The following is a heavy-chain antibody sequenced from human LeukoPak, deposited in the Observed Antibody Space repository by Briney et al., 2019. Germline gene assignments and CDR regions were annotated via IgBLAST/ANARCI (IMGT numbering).Heavy chain of an antibody. J-gene: IGHJ6*02. CDR2: IYHSGST. CDR3: ARDGPYHCSGGSCYSRYYYGMDV. V-gene: IGHV4-4*02. D-gene: IGHD2-15*01. CDR1: GGSISSSNW. Sequence: SSETLSLTCAVSGGSISSSNWWSWVRQPPGKGLEWIGEIYHSGSTNYNPSLKSRVTISVDKSKNQFSLKLSSVTAADTAVYYCARDGPYHCSGGSCYSRYYYGMDVWGQGTTVTVSS.